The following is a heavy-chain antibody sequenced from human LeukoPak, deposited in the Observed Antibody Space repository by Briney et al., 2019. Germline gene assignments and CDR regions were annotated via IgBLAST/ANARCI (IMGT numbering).Heavy chain of an antibody. CDR2: IWYDGSNK. D-gene: IGHD1-26*01. CDR1: GFTFSSYG. Sequence: PGRSLRLSCAASGFTFSSYGMHWVRQAPGKGLEWVAVIWYDGSNKYYADSVKGRFTISRENAKNSLYLQMNSLRAEDTAVYYCGSGSYTNGGYWGQGTLVTVSS. V-gene: IGHV3-33*01. J-gene: IGHJ4*02. CDR3: GSGSYTNGGY.